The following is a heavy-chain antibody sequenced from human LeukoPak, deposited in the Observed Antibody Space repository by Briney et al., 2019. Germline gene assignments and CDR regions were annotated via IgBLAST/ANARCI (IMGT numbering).Heavy chain of an antibody. CDR2: IYNSGNS. CDR3: ARDRDLSSSWSGFYYYYYYMDV. Sequence: SETLSLTCTVSGGSIGSYYWSWIRQPPGKGLEWIGYIYNSGNSNYNPSLKRRVTISVDTSKNPFSLKLSSVTAADTAVYYCARDRDLSSSWSGFYYYYYYMDVWGKGTTVTISS. V-gene: IGHV4-59*12. CDR1: GGSIGSYY. J-gene: IGHJ6*03. D-gene: IGHD6-13*01.